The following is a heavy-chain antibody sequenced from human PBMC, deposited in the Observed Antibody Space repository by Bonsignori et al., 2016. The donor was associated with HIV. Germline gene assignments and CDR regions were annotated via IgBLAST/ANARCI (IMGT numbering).Heavy chain of an antibody. CDR1: GFTFSSYS. CDR2: ISSSSSYI. Sequence: GESLKISCAASGFTFSSYSMNWVRQAPGKGLEWVSSISSSSSYIYYADSVKGRFTISRDNAKNSLYLQMNSLRAEDTAVYYCARTPTRSGVLWGQGTLVTVSS. V-gene: IGHV3-21*01. CDR3: ARTPTRSGVL. D-gene: IGHD2-15*01. J-gene: IGHJ4*02.